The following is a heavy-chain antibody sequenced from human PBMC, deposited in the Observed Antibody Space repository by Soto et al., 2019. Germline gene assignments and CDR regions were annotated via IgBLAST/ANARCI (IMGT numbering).Heavy chain of an antibody. CDR3: ARPYSSGWYGDLDY. CDR1: GFTFSSYA. Sequence: GGSLRLSCTASGFTFSSYAMHWVRQAPGKGLEWVAVISYDGSNKYYADSVKGRFTISRDNSKNTMYLQMNSLRVEDTAVYYCARPYSSGWYGDLDYWGQGTLVTVSS. D-gene: IGHD6-19*01. J-gene: IGHJ4*02. V-gene: IGHV3-30-3*01. CDR2: ISYDGSNK.